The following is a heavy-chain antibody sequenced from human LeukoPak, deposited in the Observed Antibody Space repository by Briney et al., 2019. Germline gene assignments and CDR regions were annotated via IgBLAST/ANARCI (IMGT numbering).Heavy chain of an antibody. CDR2: IYHSGST. D-gene: IGHD3-22*01. CDR1: GGSISSSNW. V-gene: IGHV4-4*02. J-gene: IGHJ4*02. CDR3: ATYYESSGYRLDY. Sequence: SGTLSLTCAASGGSISSSNWWTWVRQPPGKGLEWIGEIYHSGSTNYNPSLKSRVTMSVDKSKNQFSLELSSVTAADTAVYYCATYYESSGYRLDYWGQGTLVTVSS.